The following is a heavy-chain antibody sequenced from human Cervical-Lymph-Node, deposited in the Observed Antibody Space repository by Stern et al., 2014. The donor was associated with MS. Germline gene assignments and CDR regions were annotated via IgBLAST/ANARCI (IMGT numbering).Heavy chain of an antibody. CDR1: GYTFTSYH. CDR2: INPSGGST. J-gene: IGHJ6*02. Sequence: QMQLVQSGSEVKKPRASVKVSCKASGYTFTSYHMHWVRQAPRQGLDWMGIINPSGGSTSYAQKVQGRVTMTRDTSTSTVYMELSSLRSEDTAVYYCAREVAGHRLGMMDVWGQGTTVTVSS. V-gene: IGHV1-46*01. D-gene: IGHD6-19*01. CDR3: AREVAGHRLGMMDV.